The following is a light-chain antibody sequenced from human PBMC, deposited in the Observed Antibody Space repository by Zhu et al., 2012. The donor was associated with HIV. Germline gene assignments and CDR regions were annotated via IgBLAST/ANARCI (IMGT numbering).Light chain of an antibody. J-gene: IGKJ4*01. CDR2: GAF. Sequence: EIVMTQSPATLSVSPGETATLSCRASHSVSSTLAWYQQKPGQAPRLLIYGAFTRATGIPARFSGRGSGTEFTLTISSLQSEDFAVYYCQQYSDRSYSRFGGGPRW. V-gene: IGKV3-15*01. CDR3: QQYSDRSYSR. CDR1: HSVSST.